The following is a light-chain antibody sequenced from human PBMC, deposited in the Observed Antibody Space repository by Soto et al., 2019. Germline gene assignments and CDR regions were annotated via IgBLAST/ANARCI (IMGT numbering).Light chain of an antibody. CDR3: QSYDSSLSGYVV. Sequence: QSVLTQPPSVSGAPGQRVTISCTGSSSNIGAGYDVHWYQQLPGTAPKLLTYGNSNRPSGVPDRFSGSKSGTSASLAITGLQAEDEADHYCQSYDSSLSGYVVFGGGTKVTVL. J-gene: IGLJ2*01. CDR2: GNS. V-gene: IGLV1-40*01. CDR1: SSNIGAGYD.